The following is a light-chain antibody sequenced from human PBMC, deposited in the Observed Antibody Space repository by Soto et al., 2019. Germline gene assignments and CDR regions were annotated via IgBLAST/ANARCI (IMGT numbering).Light chain of an antibody. V-gene: IGKV1-39*01. Sequence: DIQMTQSPSSLSASVGDRVTITCRASQTIRNNLNWYQQKPGKAPKLLIYAASTLQGGVPSRFICSRSGTDFTLTISSLHPEDFATYYGHQCYSTSMTFGQGTRLESK. J-gene: IGKJ5*01. CDR1: QTIRNN. CDR2: AAS. CDR3: HQCYSTSMT.